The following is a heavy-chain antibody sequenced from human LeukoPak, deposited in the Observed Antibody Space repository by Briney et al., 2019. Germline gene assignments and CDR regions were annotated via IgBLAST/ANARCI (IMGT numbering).Heavy chain of an antibody. CDR1: GFSFSSYE. J-gene: IGHJ4*02. D-gene: IGHD6-13*01. CDR3: ARGSWNFEY. CDR2: ISSSGSTI. V-gene: IGHV3-48*03. Sequence: GGSLRLSCASSGFSFSSYEMTWVRQAPGKGLEWVSYISSSGSTIYYADSVKGRFTISRDNAKDSLYLQMNSLRAEDTAVYFCARGSWNFEYWGQGTLVTVSS.